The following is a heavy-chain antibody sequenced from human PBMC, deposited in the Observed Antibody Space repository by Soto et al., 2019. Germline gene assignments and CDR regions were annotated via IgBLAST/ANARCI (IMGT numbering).Heavy chain of an antibody. D-gene: IGHD2-21*01. CDR3: VGYSASRNWFDP. CDR2: IYPSGTT. J-gene: IGHJ5*02. Sequence: ETPSPTCSVPGDPLMRGLYWRWTRQSPGNGPEWIGSIYPSGTTYYNPSLRSRVTISVDTSKNLFSLSLTSVNAAETALYFCVGYSASRNWFDPWGQGTLVTVSS. V-gene: IGHV4-38-2*01. CDR1: GDPLMRGLY.